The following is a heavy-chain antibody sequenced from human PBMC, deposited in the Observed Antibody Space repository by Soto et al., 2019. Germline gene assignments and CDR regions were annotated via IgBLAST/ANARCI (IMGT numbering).Heavy chain of an antibody. J-gene: IGHJ5*02. CDR1: GGSFSGYY. CDR3: ARGHLPTVPWFDP. D-gene: IGHD6-6*01. V-gene: IGHV4-34*01. CDR2: INHSGST. Sequence: PSETLSLTCAVYGGSFSGYYWSWIRQPPGKGLEWIGEINHSGSTNYNPSLKSRVTISVDTSKNQFSLKLSSVAAADTAVYYCARGHLPTVPWFDPWGQGTLVTVSS.